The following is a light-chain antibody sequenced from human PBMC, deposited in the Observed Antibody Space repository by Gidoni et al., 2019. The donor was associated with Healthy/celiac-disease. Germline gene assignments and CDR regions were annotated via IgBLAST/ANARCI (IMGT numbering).Light chain of an antibody. V-gene: IGLV3-25*03. Sequence: SYELTQPPSVSVFPGQTARITCSGDALPKQYAYWYQQKPGQAPVLVIYKDSERPSGIPERFSGSSSGTTVTLTISGVQAEDEADYYCQSADSSGWVFGGGTKLTVL. J-gene: IGLJ3*02. CDR2: KDS. CDR3: QSADSSGWV. CDR1: ALPKQY.